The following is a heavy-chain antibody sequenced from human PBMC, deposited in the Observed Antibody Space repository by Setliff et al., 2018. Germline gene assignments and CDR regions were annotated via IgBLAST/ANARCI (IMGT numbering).Heavy chain of an antibody. Sequence: GGSLRLSCTASGITFGDYAMSWVRQAPGQGLEWVSTIYSGDRSTFYTDSVKGRFIIYRDSSKNTLYMQMNNLRAKDTAVYYCAKPRVELRWGFESWGQGTLVTVSS. D-gene: IGHD1-7*01. CDR3: AKPRVELRWGFES. J-gene: IGHJ4*02. CDR2: IYSGDRST. CDR1: GITFGDYA. V-gene: IGHV3-23*03.